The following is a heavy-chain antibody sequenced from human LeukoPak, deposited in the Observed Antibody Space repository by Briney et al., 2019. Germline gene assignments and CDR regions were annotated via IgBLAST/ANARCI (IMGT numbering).Heavy chain of an antibody. CDR3: ARVETMYDFWSGYYPSKLYYFDY. Sequence: ASVTVSFKASGYTFTIYGISWVRQAPGQGLEWMGWISAYNGNTNYSQKLQGRVTMTTDTSTSTAYMELRSLRSDDTAVYYCARVETMYDFWSGYYPSKLYYFDYWGQGTLVTVSS. J-gene: IGHJ4*02. CDR1: GYTFTIYG. CDR2: ISAYNGNT. V-gene: IGHV1-18*01. D-gene: IGHD3-3*01.